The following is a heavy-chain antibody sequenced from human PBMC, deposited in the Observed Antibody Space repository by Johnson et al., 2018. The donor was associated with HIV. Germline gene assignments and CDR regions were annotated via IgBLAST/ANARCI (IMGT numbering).Heavy chain of an antibody. J-gene: IGHJ3*02. CDR2: IYKGGFV. CDR3: AKVGATVITPRGEAFDI. D-gene: IGHD4-23*01. V-gene: IGHV3-NL1*01. CDR1: GFSFSNYG. Sequence: QVQLVESGGGVVQPGGSLRLSCAASGFSFSNYGMHWVRQAPGKGLECVSVIYKGGFVHYADSVKGRFTISRDNSKNTLYLQMNSLRAEDTAVYYCAKVGATVITPRGEAFDIWGQGTMVTVSS.